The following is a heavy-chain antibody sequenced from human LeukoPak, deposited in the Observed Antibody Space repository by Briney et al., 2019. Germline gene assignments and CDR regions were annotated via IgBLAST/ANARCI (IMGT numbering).Heavy chain of an antibody. D-gene: IGHD6-19*01. Sequence: GGSLRLSCAASGFTFSSYWMHWVRQAPGKGLVWVSRVNTDGSSTSYADSVKGRFTISRDNAKNTLYLQMNSLRAEDTAVYYCARAHAGRYSSGHGEDPWGQGTLVTVSP. CDR3: ARAHAGRYSSGHGEDP. CDR1: GFTFSSYW. J-gene: IGHJ5*02. CDR2: VNTDGSST. V-gene: IGHV3-74*01.